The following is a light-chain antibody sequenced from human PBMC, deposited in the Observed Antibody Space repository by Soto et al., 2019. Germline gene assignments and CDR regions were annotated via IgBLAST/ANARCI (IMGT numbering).Light chain of an antibody. J-gene: IGKJ3*01. V-gene: IGKV1-27*01. Sequence: DIQMTQSPSSLSASVGDRVTITCRASQGISNYLAWYQQKPGKVPKLLIYGASTLQSGVPSRFSGSRSGTLCPLTSSILQPEDVATYYCLNSNIAPFTFGPGSKVEVK. CDR3: LNSNIAPFT. CDR1: QGISNY. CDR2: GAS.